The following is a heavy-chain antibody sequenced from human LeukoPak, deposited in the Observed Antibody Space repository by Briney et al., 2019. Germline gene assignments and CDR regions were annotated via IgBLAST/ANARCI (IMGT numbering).Heavy chain of an antibody. CDR2: ISAYNGNT. J-gene: IGHJ4*02. Sequence: ASVKVSCKASGYTFTSYGISWVRQAPGQGLEWMEWISAYNGNTNYAQKLQGRVTMTTDTSTSTAYMELRSLRSDDTAVYYCARGGRLGELSLLIRDYWGQGTLVTVSS. D-gene: IGHD3-16*02. V-gene: IGHV1-18*01. CDR3: ARGGRLGELSLLIRDY. CDR1: GYTFTSYG.